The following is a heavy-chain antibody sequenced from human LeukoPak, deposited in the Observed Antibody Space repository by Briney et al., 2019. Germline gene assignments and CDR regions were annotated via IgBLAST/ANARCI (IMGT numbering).Heavy chain of an antibody. D-gene: IGHD4-17*01. Sequence: GGSLRLSCAASGFTFDDYGMSWVRQAPGKGLEWVSAISGSGGSTYYADSVKGRFTISRDNSKNTLYLQMNSLRAEDTAVYYCANYGDYDSVGAFDIWGQGTMVTVSS. J-gene: IGHJ3*02. CDR3: ANYGDYDSVGAFDI. CDR1: GFTFDDYG. CDR2: ISGSGGST. V-gene: IGHV3-23*01.